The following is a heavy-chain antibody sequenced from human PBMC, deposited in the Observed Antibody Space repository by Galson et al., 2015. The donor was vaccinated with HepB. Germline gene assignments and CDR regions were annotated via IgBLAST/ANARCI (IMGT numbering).Heavy chain of an antibody. V-gene: IGHV3-23*01. Sequence: SLRLSCAASGFTFSRFAMSWVRQAPGKGLEWVSVISGSGGSTDYADSVKGRFTISRDNSKNTLHMQMSSLRAEDTAVYYCATHGWGSLVEGSNSFDYWGQGTWSVSPQ. CDR3: ATHGWGSLVEGSNSFDY. CDR1: GFTFSRFA. J-gene: IGHJ4*02. CDR2: ISGSGGST. D-gene: IGHD3-16*01.